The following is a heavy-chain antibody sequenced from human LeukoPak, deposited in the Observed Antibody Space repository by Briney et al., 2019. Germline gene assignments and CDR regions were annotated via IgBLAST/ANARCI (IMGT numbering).Heavy chain of an antibody. CDR2: IYYSGST. J-gene: IGHJ4*02. V-gene: IGHV4-39*07. CDR3: ARGARMTTVTSYNLDY. CDR1: GGSISSSSYY. D-gene: IGHD4-17*01. Sequence: SETLSLTCTVSGGSISSSSYYWGWIRQPPGKGLEWIGSIYYSGSTYYNPSLKSRVTISVDTSKNQFSLKLSSVTAADTAVYYCARGARMTTVTSYNLDYWGQGTLVTVSS.